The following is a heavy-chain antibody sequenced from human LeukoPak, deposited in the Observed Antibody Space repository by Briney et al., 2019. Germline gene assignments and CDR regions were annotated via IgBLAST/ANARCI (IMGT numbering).Heavy chain of an antibody. D-gene: IGHD4/OR15-4a*01. CDR2: IDPRDSYI. CDR1: GYSFTTYW. CDR3: AKSLGAWFDP. V-gene: IGHV5-10-1*01. J-gene: IGHJ5*02. Sequence: GESLKISCKGSGYSFTTYWISWVRQMPGKGLEWMGRIDPRDSYINYSPSFQGHVTISADKSISTAFLQWSSLKASDTAVYYCAKSLGAWFDPWGQGTLVTVSS.